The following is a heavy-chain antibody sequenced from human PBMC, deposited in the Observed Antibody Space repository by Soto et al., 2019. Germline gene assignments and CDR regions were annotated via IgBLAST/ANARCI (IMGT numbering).Heavy chain of an antibody. CDR3: ARWRIAAAGTFGYYYYGMDV. CDR2: ITHSGST. J-gene: IGHJ6*02. V-gene: IGHV4-34*01. Sequence: SETLSLTCAVYGGSFSGYYWSWLRQPPGKGLEWVGEITHSGSTNYNPSLKSRVTISVDTSKNQFSLKLSSVTAADTAVYYCARWRIAAAGTFGYYYYGMDVWGQGTTVT. D-gene: IGHD6-13*01. CDR1: GGSFSGYY.